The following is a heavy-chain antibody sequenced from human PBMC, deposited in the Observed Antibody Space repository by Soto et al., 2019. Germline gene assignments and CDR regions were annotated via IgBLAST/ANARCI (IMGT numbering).Heavy chain of an antibody. D-gene: IGHD2-8*02. CDR1: GYTFTSYD. Sequence: QVQLVQSGAEMKKPGASVKVSCKASGYTFTSYDINWVRQAAGQGPEWMGSVTPRNGDTAFAQKYQGIVTVTSNTSMSTVYMELSNLRSDDTAVYYCARGGSYWARRHYFDSWGQGTLVTVSS. V-gene: IGHV1-8*02. CDR2: VTPRNGDT. J-gene: IGHJ4*02. CDR3: ARGGSYWARRHYFDS.